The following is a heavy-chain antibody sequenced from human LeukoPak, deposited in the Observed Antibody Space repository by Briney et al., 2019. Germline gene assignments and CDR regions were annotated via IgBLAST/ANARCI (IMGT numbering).Heavy chain of an antibody. Sequence: PGGSLRLSCAASGFTFSSYEMNWVRQAPGKGLEWVSYISSSGSTIYYADSVKGRFTISRDNAKNSLYLQMNSLRAEDTAVYYCARELPQSSLAAAGLDYWGQGALVTVSS. V-gene: IGHV3-48*03. CDR3: ARELPQSSLAAAGLDY. D-gene: IGHD6-13*01. CDR2: ISSSGSTI. CDR1: GFTFSSYE. J-gene: IGHJ4*02.